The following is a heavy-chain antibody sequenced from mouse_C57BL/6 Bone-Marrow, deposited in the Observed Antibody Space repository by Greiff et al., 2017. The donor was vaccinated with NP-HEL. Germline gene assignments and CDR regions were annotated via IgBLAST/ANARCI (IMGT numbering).Heavy chain of an antibody. D-gene: IGHD2-5*01. Sequence: QVQLKESGAELVKPGASVKLSCKASGYTFTEYTIHWVKQRSGQGLEWIGWFYPGSGSIKYNEKFKDKATLTAYTSSSTVYMELSRLTSEDSAVYFCARHEKGSYSNYWYFDVWGTGTTVTVSS. CDR1: GYTFTEYT. CDR3: ARHEKGSYSNYWYFDV. CDR2: FYPGSGSI. J-gene: IGHJ1*03. V-gene: IGHV1-62-2*01.